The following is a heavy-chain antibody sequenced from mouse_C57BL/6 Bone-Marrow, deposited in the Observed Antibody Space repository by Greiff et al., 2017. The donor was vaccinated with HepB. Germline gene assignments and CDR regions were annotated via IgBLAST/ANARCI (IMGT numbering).Heavy chain of an antibody. Sequence: EVQLQQSGAELVRPGASVKLSCTASGFNIKDDYMHWVKQRPEQGLEWIGRIDPENGDTEYASKFQGKATITADTSSNTAYLQLSSLTSEDTAVYYCAGGYYEVMGYWGRGTAVTVSS. CDR3: AGGYYEVMGY. D-gene: IGHD2-3*01. CDR2: IDPENGDT. CDR1: GFNIKDDY. J-gene: IGHJ4*01. V-gene: IGHV14-4*01.